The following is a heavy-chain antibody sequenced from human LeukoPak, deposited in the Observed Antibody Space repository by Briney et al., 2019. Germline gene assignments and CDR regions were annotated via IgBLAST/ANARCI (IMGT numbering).Heavy chain of an antibody. CDR2: ISSNGGST. V-gene: IGHV3-64*01. Sequence: GGSLRLSCAASGFTFSSYAMHWVRQAPGKGLEYVSAISSNGGSTYYANSVKGRFTISRDNSKNTLYLQMGSLRAEDMAVYYCARVRYDILTGSCDHWGQGTLVTVSS. CDR1: GFTFSSYA. D-gene: IGHD3-9*01. CDR3: ARVRYDILTGSCDH. J-gene: IGHJ4*02.